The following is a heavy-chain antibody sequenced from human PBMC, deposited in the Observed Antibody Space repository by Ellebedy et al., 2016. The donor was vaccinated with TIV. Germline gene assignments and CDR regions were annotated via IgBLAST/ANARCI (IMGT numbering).Heavy chain of an antibody. CDR1: GCTFSDYA. CDR2: IIPIFGKT. CDR3: ARRGDDGYNDY. V-gene: IGHV1-69*13. Sequence: AASVKVSCKASGCTFSDYAISWVRQAPGQGLEWMGGIIPIFGKTNYAQKFRGRVTISADESTGTAYMELSSLRSEDPAVYYCARRGDDGYNDYWGQGTLVTVSS. J-gene: IGHJ4*02. D-gene: IGHD5-24*01.